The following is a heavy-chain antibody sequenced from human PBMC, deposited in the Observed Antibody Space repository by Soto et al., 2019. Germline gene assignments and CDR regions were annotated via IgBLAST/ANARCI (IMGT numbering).Heavy chain of an antibody. Sequence: QVQLVESGGGVVQPGRSLRLSCAASGFTFSSYAMHWVRQAPGKGLEWVAVISYDGSNKYYADSVKSRFTISRDNSKNTLYLQMNSLRAEDTAVYYCARAYDYYDSADAFDIWGQGTMVTVSS. V-gene: IGHV3-30-3*01. CDR3: ARAYDYYDSADAFDI. CDR2: ISYDGSNK. J-gene: IGHJ3*02. CDR1: GFTFSSYA. D-gene: IGHD3-22*01.